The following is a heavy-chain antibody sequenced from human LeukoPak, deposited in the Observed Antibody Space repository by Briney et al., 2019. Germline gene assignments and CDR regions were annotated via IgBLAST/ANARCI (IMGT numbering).Heavy chain of an antibody. J-gene: IGHJ5*02. CDR1: GGSFSGYY. CDR2: INHSGST. CDR3: ARGRPWYSSSWTKGGWFDP. Sequence: PSETLSLTCAVYGGSFSGYYWSWIRQPPGKGLEWIGEINHSGSTNYNPSLKSRVTISVDTSKNQFSLKLSSVTAADTAVYYCARGRPWYSSSWTKGGWFDPWGQGTLVTVSS. V-gene: IGHV4-34*01. D-gene: IGHD6-13*01.